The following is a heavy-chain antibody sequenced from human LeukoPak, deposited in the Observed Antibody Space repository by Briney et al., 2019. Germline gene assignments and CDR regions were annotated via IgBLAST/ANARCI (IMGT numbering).Heavy chain of an antibody. CDR2: ISSSGSTI. CDR1: GFTFSDYY. V-gene: IGHV3-11*01. J-gene: IGHJ4*02. CDR3: ARGGDLYYFDY. D-gene: IGHD4-17*01. Sequence: PEGSLRLSCAVSGFTFSDYYMSWIRQTPGKGLEWVSYISSSGSTIYYADSVKGRFSVSRDNAKNSVYVQLNSLRDENTAVYDSARGGDLYYFDYWGQGTLVTVSS.